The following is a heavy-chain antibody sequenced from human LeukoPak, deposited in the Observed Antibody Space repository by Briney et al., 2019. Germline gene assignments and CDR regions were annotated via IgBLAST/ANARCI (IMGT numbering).Heavy chain of an antibody. CDR2: KYYRSTWYN. Sequence: SQTLSLTCAISGDSVSSNSVTWNWLRQSPARGVEWLGRKYYRSTWYNDYAVSVRGRVTVNPDTSKNEFSLHLNSVTPEDTAVYYCARRLTQYDCFDPWGQGILVTVSS. V-gene: IGHV6-1*01. D-gene: IGHD2-2*01. J-gene: IGHJ5*02. CDR1: GDSVSSNSVT. CDR3: ARRLTQYDCFDP.